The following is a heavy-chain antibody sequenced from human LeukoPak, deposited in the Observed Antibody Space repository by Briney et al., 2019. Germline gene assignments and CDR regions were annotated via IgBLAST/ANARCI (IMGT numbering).Heavy chain of an antibody. D-gene: IGHD6-25*01. CDR2: MNPNSGNT. V-gene: IGHV1-8*01. J-gene: IGHJ6*02. CDR1: GYTFTSYD. Sequence: ASVKVSCKASGYTFTSYDINWVRQAPGQGLEWMGWMNPNSGNTGYAQKFQGRVTMTRNTSISTAYMELSSLRSEDTAVYYCARSPTAANYYYYRMDVWGQGTTVTVSS. CDR3: ARSPTAANYYYYRMDV.